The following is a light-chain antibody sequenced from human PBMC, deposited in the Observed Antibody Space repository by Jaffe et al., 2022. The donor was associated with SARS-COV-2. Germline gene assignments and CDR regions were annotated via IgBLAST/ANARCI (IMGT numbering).Light chain of an antibody. J-gene: IGLJ3*02. V-gene: IGLV2-23*01. Sequence: QSALTQPASVSGSPGQSITIACAGTSGDVGGYGLVSWYQQHPGKGPKLMIYDANRRPSGVPDRFSASKSGNTASLTISGLQAEDEADYYCCSYAGGDTWVFGGGTRLTVL. CDR3: CSYAGGDTWV. CDR1: SGDVGGYGL. CDR2: DAN.